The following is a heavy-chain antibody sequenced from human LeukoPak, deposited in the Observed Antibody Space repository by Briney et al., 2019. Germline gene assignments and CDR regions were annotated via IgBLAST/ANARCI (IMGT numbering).Heavy chain of an antibody. CDR3: ARNPWFGELSWFDP. J-gene: IGHJ5*02. CDR2: IYSGGST. V-gene: IGHV3-66*01. CDR1: GFTVSSNY. Sequence: GGSLRLSCAASGFTVSSNYMSWVRQASGKGLEWVSVIYSGGSTYYADSVKGRFTISRDNSKNTLYLQMNSLRAEDTAVYYCARNPWFGELSWFDPWGQGTLVTVSS. D-gene: IGHD3-10*01.